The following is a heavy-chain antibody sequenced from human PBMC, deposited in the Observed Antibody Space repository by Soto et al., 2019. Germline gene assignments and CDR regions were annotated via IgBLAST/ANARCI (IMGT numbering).Heavy chain of an antibody. CDR3: ARCPWWGYRSSTSCYRGYYYYGMDV. Sequence: SETLSLTXAVYGGSFSGYYWSWIRQPPGKGLEWIGEINHSGSTNYNPSLKSRVTISVDTSKNQFSLKLSSVTAADTAVYYCARCPWWGYRSSTSCYRGYYYYGMDVWGQGTTVTVSS. V-gene: IGHV4-34*01. D-gene: IGHD2-2*02. J-gene: IGHJ6*02. CDR1: GGSFSGYY. CDR2: INHSGST.